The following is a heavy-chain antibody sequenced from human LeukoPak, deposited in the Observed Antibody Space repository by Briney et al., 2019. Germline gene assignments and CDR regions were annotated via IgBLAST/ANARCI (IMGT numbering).Heavy chain of an antibody. Sequence: GGSLRLSCAASGFTVSSNYMSWVRQAPGKGLEWVSVIYSGGSTYYAGSVKGRFTISRDNSKNTLYLQMNSLRAEDTAVYYCARDYYGSGSYGYWGQGTLVTVSS. CDR1: GFTVSSNY. V-gene: IGHV3-53*01. CDR2: IYSGGST. CDR3: ARDYYGSGSYGY. J-gene: IGHJ4*02. D-gene: IGHD3-10*01.